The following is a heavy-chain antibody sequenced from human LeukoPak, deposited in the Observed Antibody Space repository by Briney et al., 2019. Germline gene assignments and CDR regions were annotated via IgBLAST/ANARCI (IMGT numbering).Heavy chain of an antibody. CDR2: VNPSGDST. CDR3: ARVRDGYNDAYDI. J-gene: IGHJ3*02. Sequence: ASVKVSCKASGYTFTGYYMHWVRQAPGQGLEWMGIVNPSGDSTNYAQNFQGRVTMTGDTSTSTVYMELSSLRSEDTAVYYCARVRDGYNDAYDIWGQGTMVTVPS. CDR1: GYTFTGYY. V-gene: IGHV1-46*01. D-gene: IGHD5-24*01.